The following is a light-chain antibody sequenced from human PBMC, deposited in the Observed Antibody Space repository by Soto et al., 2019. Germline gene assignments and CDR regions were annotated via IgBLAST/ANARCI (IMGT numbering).Light chain of an antibody. Sequence: DLQMTQSPSTLSASVGDRVTITCRASQNIDRWLAWYQQKPGKAPNLLIYGGSSLESGVPSRFSGSGSGTELTLTIISLRPDDFATYYCQHYISYPWTCGQGTKVEIK. CDR2: GGS. J-gene: IGKJ1*01. CDR1: QNIDRW. CDR3: QHYISYPWT. V-gene: IGKV1-5*03.